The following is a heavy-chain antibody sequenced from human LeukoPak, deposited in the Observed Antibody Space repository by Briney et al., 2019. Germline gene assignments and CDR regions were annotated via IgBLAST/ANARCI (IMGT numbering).Heavy chain of an antibody. J-gene: IGHJ4*02. Sequence: ASVKVSCKSSGYTFTAYFMHWMRQAPGQGLEWMGWINPNSGGTNYAQKFQGRVTVTRDTSLSTAYMELSRLGSDDTAVYYCARNYLSGRNQIGYWGQGTLVTVSS. V-gene: IGHV1-2*02. D-gene: IGHD3-10*01. CDR2: INPNSGGT. CDR1: GYTFTAYF. CDR3: ARNYLSGRNQIGY.